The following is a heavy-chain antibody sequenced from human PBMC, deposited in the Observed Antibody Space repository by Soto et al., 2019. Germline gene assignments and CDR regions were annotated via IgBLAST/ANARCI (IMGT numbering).Heavy chain of an antibody. D-gene: IGHD1-26*01. Sequence: GGSLRLSCAASGFTFSSYGMHWVRQAPGKGLEWVAVISYDGSNKYYADSVKGRFTISRDNSKSTLYLQMNSLRAEDTAVYYCAKVLYSGSYEIDYWGQGTLVTVSS. J-gene: IGHJ4*02. V-gene: IGHV3-30*18. CDR1: GFTFSSYG. CDR2: ISYDGSNK. CDR3: AKVLYSGSYEIDY.